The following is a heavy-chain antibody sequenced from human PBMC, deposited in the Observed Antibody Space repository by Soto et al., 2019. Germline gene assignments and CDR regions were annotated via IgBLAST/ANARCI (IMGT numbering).Heavy chain of an antibody. V-gene: IGHV3-23*01. CDR2: ISGSGGST. Sequence: VQLLESGGGLVQPGGSLRLSCAASGFTFSSYAMSWVRQAPGKGLEWVSAISGSGGSTYYADSVKGRFTISRDNSKNTLYLQMNSLRAEDTAVYYCAKDYIWGSYRPDAFDIWGQGTMVTVSS. D-gene: IGHD3-16*02. CDR3: AKDYIWGSYRPDAFDI. J-gene: IGHJ3*02. CDR1: GFTFSSYA.